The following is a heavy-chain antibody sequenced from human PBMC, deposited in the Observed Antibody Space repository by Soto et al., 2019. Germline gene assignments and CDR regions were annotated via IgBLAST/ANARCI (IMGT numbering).Heavy chain of an antibody. CDR3: ARWGASVAQCKILWFGECPYYYYGMDV. CDR1: GYTFTSYA. J-gene: IGHJ6*02. D-gene: IGHD3-10*01. Sequence: GASVKVSCKASGYTFTSYAMHWVRQAPGQRLEWMGWINAGNGNTKYSQKFQGRVTITRDTSASTAYMELSSLRSGDTAVYYCARWGASVAQCKILWFGECPYYYYGMDVWGQGTTVTVSS. CDR2: INAGNGNT. V-gene: IGHV1-3*01.